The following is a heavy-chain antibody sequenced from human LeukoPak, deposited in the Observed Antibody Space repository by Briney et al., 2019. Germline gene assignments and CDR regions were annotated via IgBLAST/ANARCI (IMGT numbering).Heavy chain of an antibody. CDR1: GASLSSSY. V-gene: IGHV4-59*01. CDR2: FNYSGNT. CDR3: ARGYYDSGGYSNTFDI. J-gene: IGHJ3*02. D-gene: IGHD3-22*01. Sequence: KPSETLSLTCAVSGASLSSSYWSWLRQPTGKGLEWIGYFNYSGNTKYNPSLESRVTISVDASNNQFSLRLISVTAADTAFYYCARGYYDSGGYSNTFDIWGQGTLVTVSS.